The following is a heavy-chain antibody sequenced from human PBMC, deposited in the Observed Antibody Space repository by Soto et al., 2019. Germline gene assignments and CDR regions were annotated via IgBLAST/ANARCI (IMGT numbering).Heavy chain of an antibody. Sequence: EVQLVESGGGLVQPGRSLRLSCAASGFTFDDYAMHWVRQAPGKGLEWGSGISWNSGNIAYADSVKGRFTISRDNAKNSLYLQVNSLRAEDTALYYCAKGERDCANGVCLGEEGDYWGQGTLVTVSS. V-gene: IGHV3-9*01. CDR1: GFTFDDYA. CDR3: AKGERDCANGVCLGEEGDY. CDR2: ISWNSGNI. D-gene: IGHD2-8*01. J-gene: IGHJ4*02.